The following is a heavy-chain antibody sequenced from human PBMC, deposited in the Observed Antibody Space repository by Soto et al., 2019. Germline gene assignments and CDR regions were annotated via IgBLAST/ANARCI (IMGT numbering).Heavy chain of an antibody. D-gene: IGHD3-10*01. CDR1: GFTFNTYP. J-gene: IGHJ6*02. CDR3: ARDAQLWFGELFLYYYYYGMDV. Sequence: SLRLSCAASGFTFNTYPMSWVRHAPGYGLEWVSTISTGGTTAYYADSVKGRFTVSRDNSENTLYLQMNSLRAEDTAVYYCARDAQLWFGELFLYYYYYGMDVWGQGTTVTVSS. CDR2: ISTGGTTA. V-gene: IGHV3-23*01.